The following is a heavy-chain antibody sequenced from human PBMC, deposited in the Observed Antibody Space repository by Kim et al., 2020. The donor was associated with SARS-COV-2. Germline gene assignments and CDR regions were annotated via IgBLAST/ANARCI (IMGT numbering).Heavy chain of an antibody. CDR3: ARGSWGSGIDY. J-gene: IGHJ4*02. CDR1: GGSISSGGYY. Sequence: SETLSLTCTVSGGSISSGGYYWSWIRQHPGKGLEWIGYIYYSGSTYYNPSLKSRVTISVDTSKNQFSLKLSSVTAADTAVYYCARGSWGSGIDYWGQGTLVTVSS. D-gene: IGHD3-16*01. CDR2: IYYSGST. V-gene: IGHV4-31*03.